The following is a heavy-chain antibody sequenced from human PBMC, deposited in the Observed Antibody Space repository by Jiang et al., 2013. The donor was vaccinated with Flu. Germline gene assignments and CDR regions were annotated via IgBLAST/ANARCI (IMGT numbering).Heavy chain of an antibody. CDR1: DTPSPSHW. CDR3: ARDTSAADLVWWFDP. V-gene: IGHV1-46*01. CDR2: INPNTGET. D-gene: IGHD3-16*01. Sequence: GAEVKKPGGLSEGFLQGIWDTPSPSHWMHWVRQAPGQGLEWMAIINPNTGETHYAQKFQGRVTLTRDTSTNTAYMELSSLRSEDTAVYYCARDTSAADLVWWFDPWGQGTLVTVSS. J-gene: IGHJ5*02.